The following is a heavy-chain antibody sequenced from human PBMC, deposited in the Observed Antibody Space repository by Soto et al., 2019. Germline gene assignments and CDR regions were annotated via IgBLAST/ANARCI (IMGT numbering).Heavy chain of an antibody. CDR1: GGSISSSNW. J-gene: IGHJ6*02. D-gene: IGHD3-10*02. CDR3: ASVRGGYYYAMDV. V-gene: IGHV4-4*02. Sequence: QVQLQESGPGLVKPSGTLSLTCAVSGGSISSSNWWSWVRQPPGKGLEWIGEIYHSGSTNYNPSLKSRVTMSVDKSKNQYSLKLSAVTAADTAVYYCASVRGGYYYAMDVWGQGTTVTVSS. CDR2: IYHSGST.